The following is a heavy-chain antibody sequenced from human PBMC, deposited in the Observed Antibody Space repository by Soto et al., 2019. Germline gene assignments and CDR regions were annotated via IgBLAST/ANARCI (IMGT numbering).Heavy chain of an antibody. CDR2: IIPIFGTA. Sequence: QVQLVQSGAEVKKPGSSVKVSCKASGGTFSSYAISWVRQAPGHGLEWMGGIIPIFGTANYAQKFQGRVTITADESTRVAYLEPSSLRSEDTAVYYCARGPLGPWLVPGRGAGSVKWFDPWGQGTLVTVSS. J-gene: IGHJ5*02. V-gene: IGHV1-69*01. CDR3: ARGPLGPWLVPGRGAGSVKWFDP. D-gene: IGHD6-19*01. CDR1: GGTFSSYA.